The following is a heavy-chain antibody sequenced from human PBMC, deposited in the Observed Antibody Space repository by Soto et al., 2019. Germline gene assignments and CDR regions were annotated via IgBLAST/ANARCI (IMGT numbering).Heavy chain of an antibody. CDR2: INPNSGGT. V-gene: IGHV1-2*04. Sequence: ASVKVSCKASGYTFTGYYMHWVRQAPGQGLEWMGWINPNSGGTNYAQKFQGWVTMTRATSISTAYMELSRLRSDDTAVYYCARDRPFDSSGYRYYYYYGMDVWGQGTTVTVSS. J-gene: IGHJ6*02. CDR1: GYTFTGYY. D-gene: IGHD3-22*01. CDR3: ARDRPFDSSGYRYYYYYGMDV.